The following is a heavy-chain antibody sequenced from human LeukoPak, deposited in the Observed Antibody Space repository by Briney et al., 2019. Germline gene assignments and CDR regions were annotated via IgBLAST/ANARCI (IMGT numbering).Heavy chain of an antibody. Sequence: SGPTVVKPTQTLTLTCTFSGFSLSNSGVAVGWIRQPPGKALEWLALIHWDNDKRYSPSLKSRLTITKDTSKSQVVLTMTNMDPVDTATYYCAHRRGWELTFDYWGQGTLVTVSS. CDR3: AHRRGWELTFDY. CDR2: IHWDNDK. CDR1: GFSLSNSGVA. D-gene: IGHD1-26*01. J-gene: IGHJ4*02. V-gene: IGHV2-5*02.